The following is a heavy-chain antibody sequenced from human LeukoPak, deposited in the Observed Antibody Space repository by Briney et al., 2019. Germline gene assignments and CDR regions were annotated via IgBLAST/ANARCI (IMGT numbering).Heavy chain of an antibody. V-gene: IGHV3-23*01. CDR2: ISGSGGST. J-gene: IGHJ6*03. CDR3: AKKSYRGLYMDV. D-gene: IGHD2-21*01. CDR1: GFTFSSYA. Sequence: GGSLRLSCAASGFTFSSYAMSWVRQASGKGLEWVSAISGSGGSTYYADSVKGRFTISRDNSKNTLYLQMNSLRAEDTAVYYCAKKSYRGLYMDVWGKGTTVTVSS.